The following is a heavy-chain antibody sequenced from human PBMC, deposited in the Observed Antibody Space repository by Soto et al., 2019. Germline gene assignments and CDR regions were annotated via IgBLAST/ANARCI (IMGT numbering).Heavy chain of an antibody. CDR1: GFTFSSYA. Sequence: EVQLLESGGGLVQPGGSLRLSCAASGFTFSSYAMRWVRQAPGKGLEWVSAISGSGGSTYYTDSVKGRFTISRDNSKNTQKLQMNSLRAEDTAVYYCAKMAMVYARWAIDYWGQGTLVTVSA. CDR3: AKMAMVYARWAIDY. J-gene: IGHJ4*02. V-gene: IGHV3-23*01. D-gene: IGHD2-8*01. CDR2: ISGSGGST.